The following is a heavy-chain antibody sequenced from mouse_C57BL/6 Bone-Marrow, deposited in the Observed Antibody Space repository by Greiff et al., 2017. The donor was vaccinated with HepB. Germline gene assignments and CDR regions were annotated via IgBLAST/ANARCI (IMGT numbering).Heavy chain of an antibody. CDR2: IRNKANNHAT. V-gene: IGHV6-6*01. Sequence: EVMLVESGGGLVQPGGSMKLSCAASGFTFSDAWMDWVRQSPEKGLEWVAEIRNKANNHATYYAESVKGRFTISRDDSKSSVYLQMNSLRAEDTGIYYCTRPKIPCYYYGSSYDYAMDYWGQGTSVTVSS. CDR3: TRPKIPCYYYGSSYDYAMDY. D-gene: IGHD1-1*01. CDR1: GFTFSDAW. J-gene: IGHJ4*01.